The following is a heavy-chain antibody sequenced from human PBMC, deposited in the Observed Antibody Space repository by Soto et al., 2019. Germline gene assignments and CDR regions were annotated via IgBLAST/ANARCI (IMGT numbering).Heavy chain of an antibody. V-gene: IGHV3-30*18. Sequence: PGGSLRLSCAASGFTFSSYGMHWVRQAPGKGLEWVAVISYDGSNKYYADSVKGRFTISRDNSKNTLYLQMNSLRAEDTAVYYCAKVSLELRLGFDYWGQGTLVTVSS. CDR3: AKVSLELRLGFDY. CDR2: ISYDGSNK. J-gene: IGHJ4*02. D-gene: IGHD1-7*01. CDR1: GFTFSSYG.